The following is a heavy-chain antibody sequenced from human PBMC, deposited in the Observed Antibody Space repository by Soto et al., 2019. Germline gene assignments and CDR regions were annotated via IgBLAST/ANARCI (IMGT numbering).Heavy chain of an antibody. D-gene: IGHD4-17*01. CDR2: FDPEDGET. J-gene: IGHJ4*02. CDR3: ATAVTVTQQFDY. CDR1: GYTLTELS. Sequence: ASEKVSCKVSGYTLTELSMHWVRQAPGKGLEWMGGFDPEDGETIYAQKFQGRVTMTGDTSTDTAYMELSSLRSEDTAVYYCATAVTVTQQFDYWGQGTQVTVS. V-gene: IGHV1-24*01.